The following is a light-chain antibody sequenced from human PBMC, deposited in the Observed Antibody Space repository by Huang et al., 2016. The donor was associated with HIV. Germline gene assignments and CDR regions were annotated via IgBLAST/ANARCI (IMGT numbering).Light chain of an antibody. Sequence: DIVMTQSPDSLAVSLGERATFTCKSSQNVLHFSDNHNYVAWYQHRPGQPPKLLIYWASMRESGVPDRFSGSGSGTTFTLTISSLQAEDVAVYYCQQYFTTPYTFGQGTKLEIK. CDR1: QNVLHFSDNHNY. CDR3: QQYFTTPYT. V-gene: IGKV4-1*01. CDR2: WAS. J-gene: IGKJ2*01.